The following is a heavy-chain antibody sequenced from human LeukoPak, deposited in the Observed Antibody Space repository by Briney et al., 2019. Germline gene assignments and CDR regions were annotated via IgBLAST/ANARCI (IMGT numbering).Heavy chain of an antibody. CDR2: IRPDGSEG. Sequence: GGSLRLSCAASGFTVNSKFMSWVRQGPGKGLEWVATIRPDGSEGYYADSVRGRFTISRDNSKNSFYLQMSSLRAEDTGVFYCARDVAYSAFDYWGQGTLVTVSS. CDR3: ARDVAYSAFDY. CDR1: GFTVNSKF. D-gene: IGHD2-21*01. J-gene: IGHJ4*02. V-gene: IGHV3-7*01.